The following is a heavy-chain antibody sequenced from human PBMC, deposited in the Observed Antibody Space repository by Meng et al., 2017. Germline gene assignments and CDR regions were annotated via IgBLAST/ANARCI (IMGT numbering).Heavy chain of an antibody. CDR1: GFTFSSYS. Sequence: GGSLRLSCAASGFTFSSYSMNWVRQAPGKGREWVSSISSSSSYIYYADSVKGRFTISRDNAKNSLYLQMNSLRAEDTAVYYCARDIEGGVIVSYYYYGMDVWGQGTTVTVSS. J-gene: IGHJ6*02. V-gene: IGHV3-21*01. D-gene: IGHD3-16*02. CDR2: ISSSSSYI. CDR3: ARDIEGGVIVSYYYYGMDV.